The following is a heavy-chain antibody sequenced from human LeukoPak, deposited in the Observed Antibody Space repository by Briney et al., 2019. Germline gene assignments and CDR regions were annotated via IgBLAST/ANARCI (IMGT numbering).Heavy chain of an antibody. CDR1: GGSFSGYH. D-gene: IGHD6-6*01. J-gene: IGHJ4*02. CDR2: INHSGST. V-gene: IGHV4-34*01. Sequence: SETLSLTCAVYGGSFSGYHWSWIRQPPGKGLEWIGEINHSGSTNYNPSLKSRVTISVDTSKNQFSLKLSSVTAADTAVYYCARTAYGSSPGWGQGTLVTVSS. CDR3: ARTAYGSSPG.